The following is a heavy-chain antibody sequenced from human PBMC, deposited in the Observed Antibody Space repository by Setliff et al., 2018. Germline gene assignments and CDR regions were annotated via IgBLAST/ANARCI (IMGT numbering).Heavy chain of an antibody. Sequence: SVKVSCKVSGGTFSGYAITWVRRAPGQGLEWMGGTIPMFGTTDYARKFQGRVTIITDESTSTAYMQLSSLGSEDTSVYFCARDSAERRQYYNFWSGLLDYWGQGTLVTVSS. V-gene: IGHV1-69*05. J-gene: IGHJ4*02. CDR2: TIPMFGTT. CDR1: GGTFSGYA. D-gene: IGHD3-3*01. CDR3: ARDSAERRQYYNFWSGLLDY.